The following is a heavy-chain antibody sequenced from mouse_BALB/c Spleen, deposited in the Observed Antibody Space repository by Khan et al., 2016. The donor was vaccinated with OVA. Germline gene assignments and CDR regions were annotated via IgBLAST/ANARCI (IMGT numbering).Heavy chain of an antibody. D-gene: IGHD2-1*01. V-gene: IGHV1S132*01. Sequence: QVQLQQSGAELVKPGASVKLSCKTSGYTFTSYSIQWVKQRPGQGLGWIGQIFPGTGTTYYNENFKGKATLTVDTSSNTAYMQFSSLTSEDSAVYFCARGYFGNYEFAYWAQGTLVTVSP. CDR2: IFPGTGTT. CDR3: ARGYFGNYEFAY. CDR1: GYTFTSYS. J-gene: IGHJ3*01.